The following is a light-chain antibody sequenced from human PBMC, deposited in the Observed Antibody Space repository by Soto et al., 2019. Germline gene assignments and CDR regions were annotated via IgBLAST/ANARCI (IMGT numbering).Light chain of an antibody. CDR1: QSVSRRY. J-gene: IGKJ2*01. CDR2: GPS. Sequence: EVVLTQSPGTLSLSPGERATLSCRASQSVSRRYLAWYQQKPGQAPRLLIFGPSSRATGIPDRFSGSGSGTAFTLPISSLEPEDFAVYYCLQYDTSPPRYTFGQGTKLEIK. V-gene: IGKV3-20*01. CDR3: LQYDTSPPRYT.